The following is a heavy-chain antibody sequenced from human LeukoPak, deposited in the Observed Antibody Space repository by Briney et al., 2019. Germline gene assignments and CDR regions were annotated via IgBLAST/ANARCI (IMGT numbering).Heavy chain of an antibody. Sequence: GGSLRLSCAASGFTFDDYAMHWVRQAPGKGLEGVSGISWNSGSIGYADSVKGRFTISRDNAKNSLYLQMNSLRAEDTALYYCAKDLGVRYFDWLIGYWGQGTLVTVSS. CDR2: ISWNSGSI. D-gene: IGHD3-9*01. V-gene: IGHV3-9*01. CDR3: AKDLGVRYFDWLIGY. J-gene: IGHJ4*02. CDR1: GFTFDDYA.